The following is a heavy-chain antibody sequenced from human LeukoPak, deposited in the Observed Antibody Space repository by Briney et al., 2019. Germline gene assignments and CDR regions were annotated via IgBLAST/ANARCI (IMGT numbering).Heavy chain of an antibody. CDR3: ARVGYSSLVIDY. Sequence: GGSLRLSCAASGFTFSSYSMNWVRQAPGKGLEWVSSIRSSSSYIYYADSVKGRFTISGDNAKNSLYLQMNSLRAEDTAVYYCARVGYSSLVIDYWGQGTLVTASS. CDR1: GFTFSSYS. D-gene: IGHD6-19*01. V-gene: IGHV3-21*01. J-gene: IGHJ4*02. CDR2: IRSSSSYI.